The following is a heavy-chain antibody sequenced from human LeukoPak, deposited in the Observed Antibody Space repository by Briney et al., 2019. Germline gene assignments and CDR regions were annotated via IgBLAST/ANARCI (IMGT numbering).Heavy chain of an antibody. D-gene: IGHD6-13*01. Sequence: TGGSLSLSGAASGFTFSGIPMSWVRQVPGKGWGWVSAISGSGGSTYYADSVKGRFTISRDNSKNTLYLQMNSLRAEDTAVYYCAKVMSSSWYGASDYWGQGTLVTVSS. V-gene: IGHV3-23*01. CDR2: ISGSGGST. J-gene: IGHJ4*02. CDR1: GFTFSGIP. CDR3: AKVMSSSWYGASDY.